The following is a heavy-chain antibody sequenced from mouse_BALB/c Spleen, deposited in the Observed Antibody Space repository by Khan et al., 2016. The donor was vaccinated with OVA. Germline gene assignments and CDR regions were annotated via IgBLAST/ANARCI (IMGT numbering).Heavy chain of an antibody. Sequence: VQLQESGPGLVAPSQSLSITCTVSGFSLSRYSVHWVRQPPGKGLEWLGMIWVGGSTDYNSALKSRLSISKDNSKSQVFLKLNSLQTDDTAMYYGARNGEGKSYWYFDVLGAGTTVTVSS. V-gene: IGHV2-6-4*01. CDR3: ARNGEGKSYWYFDV. J-gene: IGHJ1*01. CDR2: IWVGGST. CDR1: GFSLSRYS.